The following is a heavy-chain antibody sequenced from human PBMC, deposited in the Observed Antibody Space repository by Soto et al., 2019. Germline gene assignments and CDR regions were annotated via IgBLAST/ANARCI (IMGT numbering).Heavy chain of an antibody. V-gene: IGHV3-11*01. J-gene: IGHJ6*03. CDR3: ARITMVRGVIINYYYYYMDV. Sequence: QVQLVESGGGLVKPGGSLRLSCAASGFTFSDYYMSWIRQAPGKGLEWVSYISSSGSTIYYADSVKGRFTISRDNAKNSLYLQMNSLRAEDTAVYYCARITMVRGVIINYYYYYMDVWGKGTTVTVSS. CDR1: GFTFSDYY. CDR2: ISSSGSTI. D-gene: IGHD3-10*01.